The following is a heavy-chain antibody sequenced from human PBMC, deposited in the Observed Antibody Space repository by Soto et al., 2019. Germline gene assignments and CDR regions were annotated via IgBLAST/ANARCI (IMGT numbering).Heavy chain of an antibody. CDR3: GRDTSLQDYPTDYYYYGMDV. CDR1: GGSFSGYY. CDR2: IYYSGST. J-gene: IGHJ6*02. D-gene: IGHD4-17*01. Sequence: SETLSLTCAVYGGSFSGYYWSWIRQPPGKGLEWIGYIYYSGSTYYNPSLKSRVTISVDTSKNQFSLKLSSVTAADTAVYYCGRDTSLQDYPTDYYYYGMDVWGQGTTVTVSS. V-gene: IGHV4-34*09.